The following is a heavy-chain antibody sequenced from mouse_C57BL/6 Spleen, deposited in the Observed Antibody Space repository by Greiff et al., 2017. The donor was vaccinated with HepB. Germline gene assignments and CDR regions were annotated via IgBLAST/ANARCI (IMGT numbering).Heavy chain of an antibody. CDR3: ARHGRTGNFDY. V-gene: IGHV2-6-1*01. Sequence: QVQLKESGPGLVAPSQSLSITCTVSGFSFTSYGVHWVRQPPGKGLEWLVVIWSDGSTTYNSALKSSLSINKDNSKSKVFLKMNSLQTDDTAMDYCARHGRTGNFDYWGQGTTLTVSS. CDR1: GFSFTSYG. D-gene: IGHD4-1*01. J-gene: IGHJ2*01. CDR2: IWSDGST.